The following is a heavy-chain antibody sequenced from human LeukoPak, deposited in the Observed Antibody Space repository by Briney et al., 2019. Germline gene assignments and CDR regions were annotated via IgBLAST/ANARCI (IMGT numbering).Heavy chain of an antibody. V-gene: IGHV4-4*07. D-gene: IGHD6-19*01. J-gene: IGHJ4*02. CDR3: ARFAVAGTRYFDY. CDR1: GGSISSYY. Sequence: SETLSLTCTVSGGSISSYYWSWIRQPPGKGLEWIGRIYTSGSTNYNPSLRSRVTISVDTSKNQFSLKLSSVTAADTAVYYCARFAVAGTRYFDYWGQGTLVTVSS. CDR2: IYTSGST.